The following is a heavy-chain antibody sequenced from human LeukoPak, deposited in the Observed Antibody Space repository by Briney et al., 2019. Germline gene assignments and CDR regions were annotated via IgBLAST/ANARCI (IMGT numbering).Heavy chain of an antibody. CDR2: INGSGGTT. J-gene: IGHJ4*02. CDR1: GFTFSSYA. V-gene: IGHV3-23*01. Sequence: GGSLRLSCAASGFTFSSYAMSWVRQAPGKGLEGVSYINGSGGTTYYTDSVKGRFIISRDISKNTLYLQMNSLRADDTAVYYCAKDDSALWFGELSHYFNWWGQGTLVTVSS. D-gene: IGHD3-10*01. CDR3: AKDDSALWFGELSHYFNW.